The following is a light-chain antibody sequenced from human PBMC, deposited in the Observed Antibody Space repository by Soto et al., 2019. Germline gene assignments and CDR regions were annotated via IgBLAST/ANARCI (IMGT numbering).Light chain of an antibody. Sequence: EIVMTQSPATLSVSPGERATLSCRASQSVSSNLAWYQQKPGQAPRLLIYGASTRATGIPDRFSGSGSGTEFTLTINTLQSEDFAIYYCQQYNSWPPWTVGQGTKVDIK. J-gene: IGKJ1*01. V-gene: IGKV3-15*01. CDR2: GAS. CDR1: QSVSSN. CDR3: QQYNSWPPWT.